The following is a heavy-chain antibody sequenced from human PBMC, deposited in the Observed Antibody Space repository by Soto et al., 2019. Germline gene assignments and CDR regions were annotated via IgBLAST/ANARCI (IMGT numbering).Heavy chain of an antibody. CDR2: INHSGST. J-gene: IGHJ5*02. V-gene: IGHV4-34*01. D-gene: IGHD3-22*01. Sequence: SETLSLTCAVYGGSFSGYYWSWIRQPPGKGLEWIGEINHSGSTNYNPSLKSRVTISVDTSKNQFSLKLSSVTAADTAVYYCARGRTYYYDSSGYNSKCWFDPWGQGTLVTVSS. CDR3: ARGRTYYYDSSGYNSKCWFDP. CDR1: GGSFSGYY.